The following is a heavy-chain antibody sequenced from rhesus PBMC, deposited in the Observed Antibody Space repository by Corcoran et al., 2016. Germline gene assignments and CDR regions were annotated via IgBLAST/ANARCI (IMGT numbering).Heavy chain of an antibody. Sequence: QVQLQESGPGLVKPSETLSLTCAVSGYSLSSGYGGSWTRQPPGKGLEWIGWSVVSSGSTTYHPSLKSRVTISKDPSKNQFSLKLSSVTAADAAGYYGARGNTVTPEFDYWGPGVLGTVSS. CDR2: SVVSSGST. CDR1: GYSLSSGYG. CDR3: ARGNTVTPEFDY. V-gene: IGHV4-127*01. D-gene: IGHD4-23*01. J-gene: IGHJ4*01.